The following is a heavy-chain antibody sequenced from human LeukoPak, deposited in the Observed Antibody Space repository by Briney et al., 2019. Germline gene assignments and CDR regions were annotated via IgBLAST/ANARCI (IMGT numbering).Heavy chain of an antibody. V-gene: IGHV4-59*11. CDR3: ARGGWSLDY. CDR2: IHYSGTT. CDR1: GDSISSHY. J-gene: IGHJ4*02. D-gene: IGHD6-19*01. Sequence: SETLSLTCTVSGDSISSHYWTWIRQPPGKGLEWVGYIHYSGTTNYNPSLKSRITTSLDTSRNQFSLKLNSVTAADTAVYYCARGGWSLDYWGQGTPVTVSS.